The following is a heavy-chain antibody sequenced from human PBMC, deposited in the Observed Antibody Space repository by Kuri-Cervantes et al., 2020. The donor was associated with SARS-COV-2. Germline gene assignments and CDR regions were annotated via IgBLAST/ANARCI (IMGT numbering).Heavy chain of an antibody. D-gene: IGHD4/OR15-4a*01. CDR1: GGSISSGDNY. J-gene: IGHJ5*02. CDR2: IYYSGST. Sequence: SETLSLTCTVSGGSISSGDNYWSWIRQPPGEGLEWIGYIYYSGSTNYNPSLKSRVTISVDTSKNQFSLKLSSVTAADTAVYYCARDPNANHNNWLDPWGQGTLVTVSS. CDR3: ARDPNANHNNWLDP. V-gene: IGHV4-61*08.